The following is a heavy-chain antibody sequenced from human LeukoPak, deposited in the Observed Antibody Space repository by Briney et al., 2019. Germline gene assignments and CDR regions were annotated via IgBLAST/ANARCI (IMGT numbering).Heavy chain of an antibody. V-gene: IGHV4-34*01. CDR2: INHSGGT. J-gene: IGHJ4*02. CDR3: ARGAETTGDY. CDR1: GGSFSGYY. D-gene: IGHD4-17*01. Sequence: SETLSLTCAVYGGSFSGYYWNWIRQLSGKGLEWIGEINHSGGTNYNPSLMSRVTISVDTSKSQFSLKLSSVTAADTAVYYCARGAETTGDYWGQGTLVTVSS.